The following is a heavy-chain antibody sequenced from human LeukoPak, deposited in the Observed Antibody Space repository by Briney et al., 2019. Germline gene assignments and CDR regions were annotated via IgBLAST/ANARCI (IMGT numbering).Heavy chain of an antibody. CDR2: IYYSGST. V-gene: IGHV4-59*01. J-gene: IGHJ4*02. CDR3: ARTSYDFWSGYSPLGY. D-gene: IGHD3-3*01. CDR1: GGSISSYY. Sequence: KPSETLSLTCTVSGGSISSYYWSWIRRPPGKGLEWIGYIYYSGSTNYNPSLKSRVTISVDTSKDQFSLKLSSVTAADTAVYYCARTSYDFWSGYSPLGYWGQGTLVTVSS.